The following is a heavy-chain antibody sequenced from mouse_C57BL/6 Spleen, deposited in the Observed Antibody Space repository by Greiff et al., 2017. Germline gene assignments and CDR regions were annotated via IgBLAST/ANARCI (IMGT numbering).Heavy chain of an antibody. Sequence: QVQLQQPGAELVMPGASVKLSCKASGYTFTSYWMHWVKQRPGQGLEWIGEIDPSDSYTNYNQKFKGKSTLTVDKSSSTAYMQLSSLTSEASAVYYCARQLRLRYYFDYWGQGTTLTVSS. D-gene: IGHD3-2*02. CDR1: GYTFTSYW. CDR2: IDPSDSYT. V-gene: IGHV1-69*01. CDR3: ARQLRLRYYFDY. J-gene: IGHJ2*01.